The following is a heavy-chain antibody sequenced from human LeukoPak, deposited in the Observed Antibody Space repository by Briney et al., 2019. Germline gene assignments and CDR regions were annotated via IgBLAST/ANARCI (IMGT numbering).Heavy chain of an antibody. Sequence: PSETLSLTCTVSGGSISSYYWSWIRQPPGKGLEWIGYIYYSGSTNYNPSLKSRVTISADTSKNQFSLKLSSVTAADTAVYYCARHGAVGYSYGYRDAFDIWGQGTMVTVSS. D-gene: IGHD5-18*01. CDR3: ARHGAVGYSYGYRDAFDI. J-gene: IGHJ3*02. V-gene: IGHV4-59*08. CDR1: GGSISSYY. CDR2: IYYSGST.